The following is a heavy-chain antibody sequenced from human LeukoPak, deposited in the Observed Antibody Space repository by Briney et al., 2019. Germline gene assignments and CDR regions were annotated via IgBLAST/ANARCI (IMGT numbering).Heavy chain of an antibody. CDR2: INSDGSDT. CDR3: AREAPSRYYDFWSGYLAY. D-gene: IGHD3-3*01. Sequence: GGSLRLSCAASGFTFNSYWFHWVRQAPGKGLVWVSRINSDGSDTIYADSVKGRFTISRDNAKSTVYLQMNSLKAEDTAVYYCAREAPSRYYDFWSGYLAYWGQGTLVTVSS. J-gene: IGHJ4*02. CDR1: GFTFNSYW. V-gene: IGHV3-74*01.